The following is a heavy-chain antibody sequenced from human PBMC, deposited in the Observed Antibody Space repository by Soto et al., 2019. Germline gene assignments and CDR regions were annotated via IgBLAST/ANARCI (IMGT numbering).Heavy chain of an antibody. CDR2: IWYDVSNK. V-gene: IGHV3-33*01. CDR1: GFTFSSYG. CDR3: ARDAQRGYSYGYLGY. J-gene: IGHJ4*02. D-gene: IGHD5-18*01. Sequence: GGSLRLSCAASGFTFSSYGMHWVLQAPGKGLEWVAVIWYDVSNKYYADSVKGRFTISRDNSKNTLYLQMNSLRAEDTAVYYCARDAQRGYSYGYLGYWGQGTLVTVPS.